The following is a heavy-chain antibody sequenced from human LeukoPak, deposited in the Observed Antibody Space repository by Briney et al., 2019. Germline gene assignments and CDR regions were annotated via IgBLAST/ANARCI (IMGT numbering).Heavy chain of an antibody. J-gene: IGHJ5*02. D-gene: IGHD2-2*02. Sequence: ASVKVSCKGSGYSFTSYWIGWVRQMPGKGLEWMGIIYPGDSDTRYSPSFQGQATISADKSISTAYLQWSSLRASDTAMYYCALVPAAIRAPWGQGTLVTVSS. V-gene: IGHV5-51*01. CDR3: ALVPAAIRAP. CDR2: IYPGDSDT. CDR1: GYSFTSYW.